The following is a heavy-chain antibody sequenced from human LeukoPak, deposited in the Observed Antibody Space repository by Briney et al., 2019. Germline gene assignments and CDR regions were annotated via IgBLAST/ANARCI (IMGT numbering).Heavy chain of an antibody. J-gene: IGHJ4*02. CDR3: ARGRGFYIVGARYYFDY. CDR1: GGSFSGYY. V-gene: IGHV4-34*01. CDR2: INHSGST. D-gene: IGHD1-26*01. Sequence: SETLSLTRAVYGGSFSGYYWSWIRQPPGKGLEWIGEINHSGSTNYNPSLKSRVTISVDTSKNQFSLKLSSVTAADTAVYYCARGRGFYIVGARYYFDYWGQGTLVTVSS.